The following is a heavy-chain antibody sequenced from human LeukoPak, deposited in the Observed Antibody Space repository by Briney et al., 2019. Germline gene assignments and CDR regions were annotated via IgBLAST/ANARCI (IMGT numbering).Heavy chain of an antibody. Sequence: GGSLRLSCAASGFSFDDYAMHWVRQAPGKGLEWVASIKQDGSEKYYVDSVKGRFTISRDNAKNSLYLQMSSLRAEDTAVFYCARVGPYGDYSYYFDYWGQGTLVTVSS. CDR2: IKQDGSEK. J-gene: IGHJ4*02. D-gene: IGHD4-17*01. CDR3: ARVGPYGDYSYYFDY. CDR1: GFSFDDYA. V-gene: IGHV3-7*01.